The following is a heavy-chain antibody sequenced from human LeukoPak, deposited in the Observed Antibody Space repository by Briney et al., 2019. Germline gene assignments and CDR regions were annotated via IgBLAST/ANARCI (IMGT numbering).Heavy chain of an antibody. V-gene: IGHV3-23*01. CDR1: GFTFSSYA. Sequence: GGSLRLSCAASGFTFSSYAMHWVRQAPGKGLEWVSGIRGSGDPAYYAESVKGRFTIQRDNSKNTLYLNMNSLRAEDTALYYCAKDLSSGTGRGFDYWGQGTLVSVSS. D-gene: IGHD3/OR15-3a*01. CDR3: AKDLSSGTGRGFDY. J-gene: IGHJ4*02. CDR2: IRGSGDPA.